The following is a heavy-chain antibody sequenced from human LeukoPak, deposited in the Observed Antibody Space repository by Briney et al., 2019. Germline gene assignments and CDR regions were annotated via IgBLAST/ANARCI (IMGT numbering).Heavy chain of an antibody. J-gene: IGHJ4*02. V-gene: IGHV3-23*01. D-gene: IGHD3-22*01. CDR1: GLTFSSYA. CDR2: ISGSGGST. Sequence: GGSLRLSCAASGLTFSSYAMSWVRQAPGKGLEWVSAISGSGGSTYYADSVKGRFTISRDNSKSTLYLQMNSLRAEDTAVYFCATQYYYDYFFDHWGQGTLVTVSS. CDR3: ATQYYYDYFFDH.